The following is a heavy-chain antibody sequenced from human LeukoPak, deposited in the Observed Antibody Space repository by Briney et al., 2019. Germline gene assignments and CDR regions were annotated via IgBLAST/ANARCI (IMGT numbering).Heavy chain of an antibody. CDR1: IDSFSNYH. J-gene: IGHJ5*02. Sequence: SETLSLTCAVYIDSFSNYHWNWIRQTPSKGLEWIGEVNEVGGTNISPSLRNRVILSVDTSKNQFFLKLISVTVADTAVYYCARGQGATVPQVGKNWFDPWGQGTRVTVSS. CDR3: ARGQGATVPQVGKNWFDP. V-gene: IGHV4-34*01. D-gene: IGHD1-26*01. CDR2: VNEVGGT.